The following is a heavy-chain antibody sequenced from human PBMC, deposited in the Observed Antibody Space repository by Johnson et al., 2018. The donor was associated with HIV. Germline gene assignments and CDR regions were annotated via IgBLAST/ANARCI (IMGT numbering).Heavy chain of an antibody. CDR1: GFTVSTNY. CDR3: AKTRMGGILDAFDL. Sequence: VQLVESGGGLVQPGGSLRLSCAASGFTVSTNYMSWIRQAPGKGLEWVSVIYSGGSTYYADSVKGRFTISRDNSKNTLYLQMNSLTIEDTAVFYCAKTRMGGILDAFDLWGQGTMVTVSS. D-gene: IGHD3-10*01. CDR2: IYSGGST. V-gene: IGHV3-66*01. J-gene: IGHJ3*01.